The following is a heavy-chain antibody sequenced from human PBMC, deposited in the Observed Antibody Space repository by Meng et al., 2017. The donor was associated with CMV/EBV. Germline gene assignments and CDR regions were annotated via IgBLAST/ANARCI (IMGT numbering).Heavy chain of an antibody. CDR2: ISYDGSNK. Sequence: GESLKISCAVPGFTFSSYAMHWVRQAPGKGLEWVAVISYDGSNKYYADSVKGRFTISRDNSKNTLYLQMNSLRAEDTAVYYCARDADPAMYSSSPYFDYWGQGTLVTVSS. D-gene: IGHD6-6*01. CDR3: ARDADPAMYSSSPYFDY. J-gene: IGHJ4*02. V-gene: IGHV3-30*04. CDR1: GFTFSSYA.